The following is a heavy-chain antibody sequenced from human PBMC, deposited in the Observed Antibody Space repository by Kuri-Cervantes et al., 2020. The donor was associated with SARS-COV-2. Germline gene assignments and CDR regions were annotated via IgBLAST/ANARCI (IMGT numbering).Heavy chain of an antibody. CDR1: ETTFPNYD. J-gene: IGHJ6*03. CDR2: ISAYNGNT. V-gene: IGHV1-18*01. Sequence: ASVKVSCKAPETTFPNYDINWVRQAPGQGLEWMGWISAYNGNTNYAQKLQGRVTMTTDTSTSTAYMELRSLRSDDTAVYYCARGGPEVVPAAIGYYYYYYYMDVWGKGTTVTVSS. CDR3: ARGGPEVVPAAIGYYYYYYYMDV. D-gene: IGHD2-2*01.